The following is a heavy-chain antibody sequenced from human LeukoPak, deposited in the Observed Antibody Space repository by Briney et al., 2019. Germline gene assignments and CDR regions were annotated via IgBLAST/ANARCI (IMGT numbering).Heavy chain of an antibody. CDR1: GFTFSSYE. D-gene: IGHD6-13*01. V-gene: IGHV3-48*03. CDR2: ISSSGSTI. Sequence: GGSLRLSXAASGFTFSSYEMNRVRQAPGKGLEWVSYISSSGSTIYYADSVKGRFTISRDNAKNSLYLQMNSLRAEDTAVYYCARVGAAADVDYWGQGTLVTVSS. CDR3: ARVGAAADVDY. J-gene: IGHJ4*02.